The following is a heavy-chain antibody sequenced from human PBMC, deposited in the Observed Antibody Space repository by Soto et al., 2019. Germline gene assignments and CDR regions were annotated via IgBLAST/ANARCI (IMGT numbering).Heavy chain of an antibody. J-gene: IGHJ4*02. D-gene: IGHD3-3*01. CDR3: AKGSSGLRFLEWLSPHDY. CDR1: GFTFSSYA. CDR2: ISGSGGST. V-gene: IGHV3-23*01. Sequence: EVQLLESGGGLVQPGGSLRLSCAASGFTFSSYAMSWVRQAPGKGLEWVSAISGSGGSTYYADSVKGRFTISRDNSKNTLYLQMNSLRAEETAVYYCAKGSSGLRFLEWLSPHDYWGQGTLVTDSS.